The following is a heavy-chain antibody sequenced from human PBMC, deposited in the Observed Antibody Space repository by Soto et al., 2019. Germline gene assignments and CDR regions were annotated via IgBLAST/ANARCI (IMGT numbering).Heavy chain of an antibody. Sequence: QVQLQESGPGLVKPSETLSLTCTVSGGSISGYYWSWIRQPPGKGLEWIGYIYYSGNTKYNPSLKCRGSSSVDTSKIQSSLKLSSVTAADTAVYYWARQAAIHDYGAYGPEGWFDPWGQGTLVTVSS. CDR3: ARQAAIHDYGAYGPEGWFDP. D-gene: IGHD4-17*01. J-gene: IGHJ5*02. V-gene: IGHV4-59*01. CDR1: GGSISGYY. CDR2: IYYSGNT.